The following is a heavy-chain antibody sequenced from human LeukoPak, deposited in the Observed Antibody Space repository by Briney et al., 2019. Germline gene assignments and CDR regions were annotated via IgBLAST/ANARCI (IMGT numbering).Heavy chain of an antibody. D-gene: IGHD6-6*01. CDR2: IYYSGST. Sequence: SETLPLTSTVSGGSISSSTYYWGWIRQPPGKGLEWIGSIYYSGSTYYNPSLKSRVTISVDTSKNQFSLKLSSVTAADTAVYYCARRGSSSYYFDYWVQGTLVTVSS. CDR3: ARRGSSSYYFDY. V-gene: IGHV4-39*01. J-gene: IGHJ4*02. CDR1: GGSISSSTYY.